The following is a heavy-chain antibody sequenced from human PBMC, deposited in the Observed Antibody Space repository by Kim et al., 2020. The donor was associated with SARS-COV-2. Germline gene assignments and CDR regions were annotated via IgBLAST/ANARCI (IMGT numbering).Heavy chain of an antibody. V-gene: IGHV3-23*01. CDR3: AKDRKHDSGWPIDY. CDR1: GFTFSTFT. D-gene: IGHD6-19*01. Sequence: GGSLRLSCAASGFTFSTFTMSWVRQAPGKGLEWVSAMYGRGDTFYADSVKGRFTISRDNSRATVYLQMNSLRPEDTAIYYCAKDRKHDSGWPIDYWGRGTLVTVSS. CDR2: MYGRGDT. J-gene: IGHJ4*02.